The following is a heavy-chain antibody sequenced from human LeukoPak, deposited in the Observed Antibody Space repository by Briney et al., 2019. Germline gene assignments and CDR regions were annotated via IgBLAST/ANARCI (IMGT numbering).Heavy chain of an antibody. CDR1: GYTLTELS. CDR3: ATVNCSSTSCYIGDWFDR. D-gene: IGHD2-2*02. J-gene: IGHJ5*02. Sequence: ASVKVSCKVSGYTLTELSMHWVRQAPGKGREWMGGFYPEDGETIYAQKSQGRVTMTEDTSTDTAYMEMSSLRSEDTAVYYCATVNCSSTSCYIGDWFDRWGQGTLVTVSS. CDR2: FYPEDGET. V-gene: IGHV1-24*01.